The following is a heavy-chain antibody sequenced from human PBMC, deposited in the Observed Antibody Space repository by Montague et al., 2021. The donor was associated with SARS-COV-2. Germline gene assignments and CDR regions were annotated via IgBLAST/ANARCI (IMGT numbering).Heavy chain of an antibody. D-gene: IGHD3-22*01. V-gene: IGHV4-61*01. CDR3: VREKYYFDDSGSK. J-gene: IGHJ4*02. CDR2: IYHTGST. Sequence: SETLSLTCSVSGVSISSGSYYWIWVRQPPGKGLEWIGYIYHTGSTNYTPSLKSRVTLSIDTSKNQFSLNLTSVTAADTAVYYCVREKYYFDDSGSKWGQGTLVTV. CDR1: GVSISSGSYY.